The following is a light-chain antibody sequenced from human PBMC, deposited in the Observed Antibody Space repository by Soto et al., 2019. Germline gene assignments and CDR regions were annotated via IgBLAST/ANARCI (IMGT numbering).Light chain of an antibody. CDR2: DAS. Sequence: IVWSHSPGTLSLSPLYRASLCCMASQTVSNNYLAWCPPKPGQAPRLLIYDASNRATGIPARFSGSGSGTDFTLTISSLQPDDFATYYCQQYNSYWTFGQGTKVDIK. CDR1: QTVSNNY. J-gene: IGKJ1*01. V-gene: IGKV3-20*01. CDR3: QQYNSYWT.